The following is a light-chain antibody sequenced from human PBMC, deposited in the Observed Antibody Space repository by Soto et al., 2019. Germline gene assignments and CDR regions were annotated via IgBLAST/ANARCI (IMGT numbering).Light chain of an antibody. Sequence: EIVLTHSPGTLSLSPGERATLSCRASQSVSNNYLAWYQQKPGQAPRLLIYGASNRATGIPDRFSGSGSGTDFTLTISRLEPEDFAVYYCQQYGSSSTFGQGTRLEIK. CDR1: QSVSNNY. V-gene: IGKV3-20*01. CDR2: GAS. J-gene: IGKJ5*01. CDR3: QQYGSSST.